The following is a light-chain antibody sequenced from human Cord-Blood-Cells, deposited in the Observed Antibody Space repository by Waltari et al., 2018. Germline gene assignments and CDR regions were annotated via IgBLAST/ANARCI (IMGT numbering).Light chain of an antibody. V-gene: IGLV2-14*03. Sequence: QSALTQPASVSGSPGQSITISCTGTSSDVGGYNYVSWYQQHPGKAPKLMIYDVSNRPSGVSNRFPGSKSCNTASLTISGLQAEDEADYYCSSYTSSSTGVFGGGTKLTVL. CDR2: DVS. J-gene: IGLJ3*02. CDR3: SSYTSSSTGV. CDR1: SSDVGGYNY.